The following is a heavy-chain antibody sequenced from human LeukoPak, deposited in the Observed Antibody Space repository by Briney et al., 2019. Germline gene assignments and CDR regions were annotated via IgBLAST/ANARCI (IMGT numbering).Heavy chain of an antibody. CDR1: GFTFDDYA. CDR3: AREMDFGIAAAGSHY. J-gene: IGHJ4*02. Sequence: PGGSLRLSCAASGFTFDDYAMHWVRQAPGKGLEWVSGISWNSGSIGYADSVRGRFTISRDNAKNSLYLQMNSLRTEDTAVYYCAREMDFGIAAAGSHYWGQGTLVTVSS. D-gene: IGHD6-13*01. V-gene: IGHV3-9*01. CDR2: ISWNSGSI.